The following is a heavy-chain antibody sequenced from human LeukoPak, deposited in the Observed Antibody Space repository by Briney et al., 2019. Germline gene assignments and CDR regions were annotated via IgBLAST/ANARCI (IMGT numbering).Heavy chain of an antibody. J-gene: IGHJ3*02. D-gene: IGHD3-3*01. CDR3: ARTIFGVTHGFDI. Sequence: RGSLRLSCAASGFTFSSYSMNWVRQAPGKGLEWVSVISDNGGSTYYADSVKGRFTISRDNSKNTLYLQMNSLRAEDTAVYYCARTIFGVTHGFDIWGQGTMVTVSS. CDR2: ISDNGGST. CDR1: GFTFSSYS. V-gene: IGHV3-23*01.